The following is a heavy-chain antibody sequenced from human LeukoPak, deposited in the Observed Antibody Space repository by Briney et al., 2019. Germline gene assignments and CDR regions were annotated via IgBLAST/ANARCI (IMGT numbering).Heavy chain of an antibody. CDR3: AREGITAAADY. V-gene: IGHV3-7*01. J-gene: IGHJ4*02. Sequence: GGSLRLSCAASGFTFSRYSMNWVRQAPGKGLEWVANIKQDGSEKYYVDSVKGRFTISRDNAKNSLYLQLNSLRAEDTAVYYCAREGITAAADYWGQGTLVTVSS. CDR2: IKQDGSEK. CDR1: GFTFSRYS. D-gene: IGHD6-13*01.